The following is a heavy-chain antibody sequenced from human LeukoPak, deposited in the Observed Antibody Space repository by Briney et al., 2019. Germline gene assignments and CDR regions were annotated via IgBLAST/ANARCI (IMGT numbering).Heavy chain of an antibody. J-gene: IGHJ4*02. CDR3: ARVQGGGFRTADS. CDR1: GFTFSSYE. D-gene: IGHD1-14*01. Sequence: HSGGSLRLSCAASGFTFSSYEMNWVRQAPGKGLEWVSGISGSGGSTYYADSVKGRFTISRDNSKNTLYLQMNSLRGEDTAMYYCARVQGGGFRTADSWGQGTLVTVSS. V-gene: IGHV3-23*01. CDR2: ISGSGGST.